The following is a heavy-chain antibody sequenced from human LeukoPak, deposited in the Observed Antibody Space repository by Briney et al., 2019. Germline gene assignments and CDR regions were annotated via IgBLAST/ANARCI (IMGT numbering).Heavy chain of an antibody. D-gene: IGHD2-2*01. V-gene: IGHV4-34*01. CDR3: ARVVVPAAVTASNWFDP. Sequence: PSETLSLTCAVYGGSFSGYYWSWIRQPPGKGLKWIGEINHSGSTNYNPSLKSRVTISVDTSKNQFSLKLSSVTAADTAVYYCARVVVPAAVTASNWFDPWGQGTLVTVSS. J-gene: IGHJ5*02. CDR2: INHSGST. CDR1: GGSFSGYY.